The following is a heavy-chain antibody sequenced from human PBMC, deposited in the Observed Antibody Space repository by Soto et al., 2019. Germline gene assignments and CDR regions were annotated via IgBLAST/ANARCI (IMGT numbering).Heavy chain of an antibody. Sequence: SETLSLTCTVSGGSISSSSYYWGWIRQPPGKGLEWIGSIYYSGSTYYNPSLKSRVTISVDTSKNQFSLKLSSVTAADTAVYYCARRNYVSSGYYRDYHYGMDVWAQRTTVTVSS. CDR3: ARRNYVSSGYYRDYHYGMDV. CDR2: IYYSGST. J-gene: IGHJ6*02. CDR1: GGSISSSSYY. V-gene: IGHV4-39*01. D-gene: IGHD3-22*01.